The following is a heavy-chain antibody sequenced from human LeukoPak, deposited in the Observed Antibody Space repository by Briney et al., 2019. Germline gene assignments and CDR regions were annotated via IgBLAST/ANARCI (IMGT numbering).Heavy chain of an antibody. CDR3: ARLGGYCSSTGCPYYGMDV. Sequence: SETLSFTCTVSGGSISSYYWSWIRQRPGKGLEWIGYIYYSGSTNYNPSLKSRVTISVDTHKNQCSLKLGSVTAADTAVYYCARLGGYCSSTGCPYYGMDVWGQGTTVTVSS. V-gene: IGHV4-59*08. CDR2: IYYSGST. D-gene: IGHD2-2*01. J-gene: IGHJ6*02. CDR1: GGSISSYY.